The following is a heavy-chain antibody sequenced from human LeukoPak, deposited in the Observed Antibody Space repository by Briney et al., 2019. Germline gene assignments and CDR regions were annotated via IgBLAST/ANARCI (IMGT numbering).Heavy chain of an antibody. CDR2: ISGSGGST. Sequence: AGGSLRPSCAASGFTFSSYAMSWVRQAPGKGLEWVSAISGSGGSTYYADSVKGRFTISRDNSKNTLYLQMNSLRAEDTAVYYCAKGISVFGASTTFDYWGQGTLVTVSS. D-gene: IGHD3-10*02. CDR3: AKGISVFGASTTFDY. J-gene: IGHJ4*02. V-gene: IGHV3-23*01. CDR1: GFTFSSYA.